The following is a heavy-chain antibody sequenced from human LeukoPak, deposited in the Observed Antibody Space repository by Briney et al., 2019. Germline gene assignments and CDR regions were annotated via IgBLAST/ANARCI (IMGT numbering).Heavy chain of an antibody. CDR1: GFTFSDYY. V-gene: IGHV3-11*04. CDR2: ISSSGGTI. CDR3: ARDLTYYYDSSGPWGAFDI. Sequence: PGRSLRLSCAASGFTFSDYYMSWIRQAPGKGLEWVSYISSSGGTIYYADSVKGRFTVSRDNAKNSLYLQMNSLRAEDTAVYFCARDLTYYYDSSGPWGAFDIWGQGTMVTVSS. D-gene: IGHD3-22*01. J-gene: IGHJ3*02.